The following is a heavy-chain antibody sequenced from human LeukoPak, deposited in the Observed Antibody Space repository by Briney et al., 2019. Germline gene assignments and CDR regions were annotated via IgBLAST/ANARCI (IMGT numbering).Heavy chain of an antibody. V-gene: IGHV3-48*01. CDR2: ISSSSSTI. Sequence: GGSLRLSCAASGLTFSSYSMNWVRQAPGKGLEWVSYISSSSSTIYYADSVKGRFTISRDNAKNSLYLQMNSLRAEDTAVYYCASTFEAYDFWSGYYFSYDYWGQGTLVTVSS. J-gene: IGHJ4*02. D-gene: IGHD3-3*01. CDR3: ASTFEAYDFWSGYYFSYDY. CDR1: GLTFSSYS.